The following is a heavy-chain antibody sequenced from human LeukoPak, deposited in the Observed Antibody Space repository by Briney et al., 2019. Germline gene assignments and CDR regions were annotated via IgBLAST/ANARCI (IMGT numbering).Heavy chain of an antibody. CDR3: AKDRRATLYGEFDY. J-gene: IGHJ4*02. D-gene: IGHD3-3*01. CDR2: ISGGGVGT. V-gene: IGHV3-23*01. CDR1: GFTFSSYA. Sequence: GGSLRLSCAASGFTFSSYARSWVRQAPGKGLEWVSAISGGGVGTYYADSVKGRFTFSRDNSKNTLYLQMNSLRAEDTAVYYCAKDRRATLYGEFDYWGQGTLVTVSS.